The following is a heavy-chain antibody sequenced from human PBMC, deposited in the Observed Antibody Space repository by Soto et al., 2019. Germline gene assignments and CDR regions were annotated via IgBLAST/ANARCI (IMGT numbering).Heavy chain of an antibody. D-gene: IGHD6-13*01. CDR2: IYHSGST. V-gene: IGHV4-30-2*01. J-gene: IGHJ5*02. CDR1: RGSISSGGYS. CDR3: ARGGYSSSWSTAGGFDP. Sequence: QPQLQESGSGLVKPSQTLSLTCAVSRGSISSGGYSWSWIRQPPGKGLEWIGYIYHSGSTYYNPSLKSRVTISVDRSKNQFSLKLSSVTAADTAVYYCARGGYSSSWSTAGGFDPWGQGTLVTVSS.